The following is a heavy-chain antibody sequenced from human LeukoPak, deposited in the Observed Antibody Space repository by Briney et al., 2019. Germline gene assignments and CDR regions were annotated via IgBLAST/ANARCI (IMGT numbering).Heavy chain of an antibody. V-gene: IGHV4-59*08. Sequence: TSETLSLTCTVSGGSISDNYRSWIRQPPGKGLEWIGYAYYSGHTNYNSSLKSRVTMSLDTSKSQFSLRLSSVTAADTAVYFCARHPFATPFDYWGPGTLVTVSS. J-gene: IGHJ4*02. D-gene: IGHD2-15*01. CDR1: GGSISDNY. CDR3: ARHPFATPFDY. CDR2: AYYSGHT.